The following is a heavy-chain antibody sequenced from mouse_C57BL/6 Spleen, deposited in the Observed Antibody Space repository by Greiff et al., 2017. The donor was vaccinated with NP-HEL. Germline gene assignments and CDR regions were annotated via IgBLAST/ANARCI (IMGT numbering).Heavy chain of an antibody. V-gene: IGHV5-17*01. D-gene: IGHD3-3*01. Sequence: EVQLVESGGGLVKPGGSLKLSCAASGFTFSDYGMHWVRQAPEQGLEWVAYISSGSITIYYADTVKGRSTISRDHSKNTLFLQRTRLRSDDTALCYCAKPWGTYREFAYWGQGTLVTVSA. CDR1: GFTFSDYG. CDR2: ISSGSITI. CDR3: AKPWGTYREFAY. J-gene: IGHJ3*01.